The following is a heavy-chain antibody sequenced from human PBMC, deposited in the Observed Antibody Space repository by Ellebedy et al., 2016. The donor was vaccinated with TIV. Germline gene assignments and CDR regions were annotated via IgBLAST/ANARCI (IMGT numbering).Heavy chain of an antibody. V-gene: IGHV3-7*01. CDR1: GFTFSSYS. CDR2: IKQDGSEK. Sequence: GESLKISXAASGFTFSSYSMNWVRQAPGKGLEWVANIKQDGSEKYYVDSVKGRFTISRDNAKNSLYLQMNSLRAEDTAVYYCARDRGWLDYWGQGTLVTVSS. D-gene: IGHD3-22*01. J-gene: IGHJ4*02. CDR3: ARDRGWLDY.